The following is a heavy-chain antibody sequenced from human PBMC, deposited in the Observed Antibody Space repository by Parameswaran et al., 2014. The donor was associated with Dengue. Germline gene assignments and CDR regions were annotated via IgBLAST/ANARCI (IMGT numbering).Heavy chain of an antibody. V-gene: IGHV3-30*04. CDR3: ARDLRQSLVVDY. D-gene: IGHD3-22*01. Sequence: VRQMPGKGLEWVAVISYDGSNKYYADSVKGRFTISRDNSKNTLYLQMNSLRAEDTAVYYCARDLRQSLVVDYWGQGTLVTVSS. CDR2: ISYDGSNK. J-gene: IGHJ4*02.